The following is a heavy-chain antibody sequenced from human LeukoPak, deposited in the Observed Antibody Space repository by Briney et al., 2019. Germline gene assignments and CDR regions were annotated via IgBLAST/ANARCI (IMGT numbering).Heavy chain of an antibody. J-gene: IGHJ4*02. D-gene: IGHD4-17*01. CDR2: IIPILGIA. V-gene: IGHV1-69*02. Sequence: SVKVSCKVSGYTLTELSMHWVRQAPGKGLEWMGRIIPILGIANYAQKFQGRVTITADKSTSTAYMELSSLRSEDTAVYYCARTVTTYFDYWGQGTLVTVSS. CDR1: GYTLTELS. CDR3: ARTVTTYFDY.